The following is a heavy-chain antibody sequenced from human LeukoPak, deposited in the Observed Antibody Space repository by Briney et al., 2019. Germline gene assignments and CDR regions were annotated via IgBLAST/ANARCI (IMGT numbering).Heavy chain of an antibody. J-gene: IGHJ3*02. CDR1: GFTFSSYG. Sequence: PPGGSLRLSCAASGFTFSSYGMSWVRQAPGKGLEWVSAISGSGGSTYYADSVKGRFTISRDNSKNTLYLQMNSLRAEDTAVYYCAKDLGTQYRFLDAFDIWGQGTMVTVSS. D-gene: IGHD2-21*01. CDR2: ISGSGGST. V-gene: IGHV3-23*01. CDR3: AKDLGTQYRFLDAFDI.